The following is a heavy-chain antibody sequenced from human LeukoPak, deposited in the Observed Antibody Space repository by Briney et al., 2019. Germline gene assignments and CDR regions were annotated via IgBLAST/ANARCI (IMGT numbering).Heavy chain of an antibody. V-gene: IGHV1-69*04. CDR1: GGTFSSYA. D-gene: IGHD5-12*01. Sequence: ASVKVSCKASGGTFSSYAISWVRQAPGQGLEWMGRIIPILGMANYAQKFQGRVTITADKSTSTAYVELSSLRSEDTAVYYCARLINPRGYSGYDYSGDYWGQGTLVTVSS. J-gene: IGHJ4*02. CDR2: IIPILGMA. CDR3: ARLINPRGYSGYDYSGDY.